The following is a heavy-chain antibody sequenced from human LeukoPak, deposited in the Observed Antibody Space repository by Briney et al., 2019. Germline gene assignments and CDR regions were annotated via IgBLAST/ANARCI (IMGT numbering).Heavy chain of an antibody. CDR2: IYSGGST. CDR3: TADLPGGYSDMIDY. V-gene: IGHV3-53*01. D-gene: IGHD4-23*01. Sequence: GGSLRLSCAASGFTVSSNYMSWVRQAPGKGLEWVSVIYSGGSTYYADSVKGRFTISRDNSKNTLYLQMNSLKTEDTAVYYCTADLPGGYSDMIDYRGQGTLVTVSS. CDR1: GFTVSSNY. J-gene: IGHJ4*02.